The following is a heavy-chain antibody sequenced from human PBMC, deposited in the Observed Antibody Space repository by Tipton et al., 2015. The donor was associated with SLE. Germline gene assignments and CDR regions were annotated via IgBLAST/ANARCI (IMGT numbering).Heavy chain of an antibody. V-gene: IGHV3-21*03. D-gene: IGHD4-11*01. CDR3: TRDLLTTMTISY. J-gene: IGHJ4*02. CDR1: GFTLSGYN. CDR2: ISSGSSYI. Sequence: SLRLSCVASGFTLSGYNMNWVRQAPGKGLEWVSSISSGSSYIYYLDSVKGRFTISRDNTKNSLYLQMNGLRAEDTAIYYCTRDLLTTMTISYWGQGTQVTVSS.